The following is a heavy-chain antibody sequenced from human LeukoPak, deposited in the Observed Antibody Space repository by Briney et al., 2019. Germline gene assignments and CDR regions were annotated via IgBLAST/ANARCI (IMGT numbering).Heavy chain of an antibody. Sequence: GGSLRLSCAASGFTFSNYGMHWVRQAPGKGLEWVAVISYDGSNRYYGGSVKGRFTISRDNSKNTLNLQMNSLRAEDTAVYYCAKVVGDGTYYYYGVDVWGQGTTVTVSS. CDR1: GFTFSNYG. D-gene: IGHD3-16*01. CDR2: ISYDGSNR. CDR3: AKVVGDGTYYYYGVDV. V-gene: IGHV3-30*18. J-gene: IGHJ6*02.